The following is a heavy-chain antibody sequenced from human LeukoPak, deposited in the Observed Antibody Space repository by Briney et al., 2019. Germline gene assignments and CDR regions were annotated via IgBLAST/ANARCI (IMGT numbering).Heavy chain of an antibody. J-gene: IGHJ4*02. D-gene: IGHD4-17*01. CDR2: INSDGSIT. Sequence: PGGSLRLSCAASGFTFSNYWMHWVRQAPGKGLVWVSRINSDGSITSYADSVKGRFTISRDNSKNTLYLQMNSLRAEDTAVYYCAKVPHYGDFPYYFDYWGQGTLVTVSS. CDR3: AKVPHYGDFPYYFDY. V-gene: IGHV3-74*01. CDR1: GFTFSNYW.